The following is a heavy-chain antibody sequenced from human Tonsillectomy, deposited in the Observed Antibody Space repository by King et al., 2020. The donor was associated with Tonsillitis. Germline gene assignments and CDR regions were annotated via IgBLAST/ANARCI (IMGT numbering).Heavy chain of an antibody. CDR1: GYTFTGYY. D-gene: IGHD6-13*01. Sequence: QLVQSGAEVKKPGASVKVSCKASGYTFTGYYMHWVRQAPGQGLEWMGWINPNSGGTNYAQKFQGRVTMTRDTSISTAYMELSRLRSDDTAVYYCARSGIAAAGTDPLDYWGQGTLVTVSS. CDR2: INPNSGGT. J-gene: IGHJ4*02. CDR3: ARSGIAAAGTDPLDY. V-gene: IGHV1-2*02.